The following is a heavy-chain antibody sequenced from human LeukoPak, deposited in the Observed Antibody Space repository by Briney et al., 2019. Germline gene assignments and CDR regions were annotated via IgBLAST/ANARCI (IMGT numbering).Heavy chain of an antibody. CDR2: ISSSGSYT. Sequence: GGSLRLSCAASGFTVSDYSMSWVRQAPGKGLEWVSAISSSGSYTDYADSVKGRFTISRDISKNTLYLQRNSLRAEDTAVYYCAKVGVPATMELGTRGVATTIELDYWGQGTLVTVSS. D-gene: IGHD2-2*01. CDR1: GFTVSDYS. J-gene: IGHJ4*02. V-gene: IGHV3-23*01. CDR3: AKVGVPATMELGTRGVATTIELDY.